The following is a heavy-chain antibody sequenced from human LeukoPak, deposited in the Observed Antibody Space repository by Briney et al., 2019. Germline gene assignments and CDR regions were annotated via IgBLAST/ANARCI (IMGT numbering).Heavy chain of an antibody. CDR1: GFTFSSYG. CDR3: ARGGSSGWYGEFDY. J-gene: IGHJ4*02. V-gene: IGHV3-30*02. CDR2: IRYDGSNK. D-gene: IGHD6-19*01. Sequence: GGSLRLSCAASGFTFSSYGMHWVRQAPGKGLEWVAFIRYDGSNKYYADSVKGRFTISRDNSKNTLYLQVNSLRAEDTAVYYCARGGSSGWYGEFDYWGQGTLVTVSS.